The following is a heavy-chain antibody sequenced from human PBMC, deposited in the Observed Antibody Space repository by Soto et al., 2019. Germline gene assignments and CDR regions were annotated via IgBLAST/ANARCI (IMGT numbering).Heavy chain of an antibody. D-gene: IGHD6-19*01. V-gene: IGHV1-46*01. Sequence: ASVKVSCKASGYTFTSYYMHWVRQAPGQGLEWMGIINPSGGSTSYAQKFQGRVTMTRDTSTSTVYMELSSLRSEDTAVYYCAISIAVDGTGGWFDPWGQGTLVTVSS. J-gene: IGHJ5*02. CDR1: GYTFTSYY. CDR3: AISIAVDGTGGWFDP. CDR2: INPSGGST.